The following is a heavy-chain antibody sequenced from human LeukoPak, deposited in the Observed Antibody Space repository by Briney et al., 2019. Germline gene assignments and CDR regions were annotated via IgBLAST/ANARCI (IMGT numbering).Heavy chain of an antibody. CDR3: ATGIGHYYYYMDV. V-gene: IGHV1-69*05. CDR2: IIPIFGTA. Sequence: GASVKVSCKASGGTFSSYAISWVRQAPGQGLEWMGGIIPIFGTANYAQKFQSRVTITTDESTSTAYMELSSLRSEDTAVYYCATGIGHYYYYMDVWGKGTTVTVSS. CDR1: GGTFSSYA. D-gene: IGHD2-21*01. J-gene: IGHJ6*03.